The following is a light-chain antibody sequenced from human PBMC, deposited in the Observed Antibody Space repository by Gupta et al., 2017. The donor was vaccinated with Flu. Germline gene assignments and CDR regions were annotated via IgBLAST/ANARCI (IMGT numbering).Light chain of an antibody. Sequence: DVGSYKFVSWYQQHPGKVPRLIIYEVSVRPSGVSDRFSGSKSGNTASLTISGLQADDEAVYYCSSFTSRSTLLFGGGTKLTVL. CDR3: SSFTSRSTLL. J-gene: IGLJ3*02. V-gene: IGLV2-14*02. CDR2: EVS. CDR1: DVGSYKF.